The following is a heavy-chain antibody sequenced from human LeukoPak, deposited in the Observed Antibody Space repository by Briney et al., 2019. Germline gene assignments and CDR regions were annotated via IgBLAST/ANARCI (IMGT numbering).Heavy chain of an antibody. V-gene: IGHV4-61*02. J-gene: IGHJ5*02. CDR2: IYTSGST. D-gene: IGHD3-3*01. CDR3: ARETSLKAIFGVVRGFDP. Sequence: SQTLSLTCTVSGGSISSGSYYWSWIRQPAGKGLEWIGRIYTSGSTNYNPSLKSRVTISVDTSKNQFSLKLSSVTAADTAVYSWARETSLKAIFGVVRGFDPWGQEPWSPSPQ. CDR1: GGSISSGSYY.